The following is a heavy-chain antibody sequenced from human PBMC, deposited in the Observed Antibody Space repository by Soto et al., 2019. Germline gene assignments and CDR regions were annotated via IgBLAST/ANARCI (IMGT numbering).Heavy chain of an antibody. CDR2: ISAYNGNT. D-gene: IGHD3-22*01. CDR1: GYTFTSYG. Sequence: ASVKVSCTASGYTFTSYGIIWVRQAPGQGLEWMGWISAYNGNTNYAQKLQGRVTMTTDTSTSTAYMELRSLRSDDTAVYYCARVKTSGYHNWFDPWGQGTLVTVSS. J-gene: IGHJ5*02. CDR3: ARVKTSGYHNWFDP. V-gene: IGHV1-18*01.